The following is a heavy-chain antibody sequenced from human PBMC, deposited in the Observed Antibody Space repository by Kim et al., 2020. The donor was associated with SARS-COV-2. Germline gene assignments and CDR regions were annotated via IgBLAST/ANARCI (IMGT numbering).Heavy chain of an antibody. J-gene: IGHJ5*02. Sequence: GGSLRLSCAASGFNFNRHGMSWVRQAPGKGLDWVSAIGDSGDYTKYADSVKGRFTISRDNSKNMMYLQMNSLRAKDTALYYCAKDFWSSAYPPWGQGTLVTVSS. CDR3: AKDFWSSAYPP. V-gene: IGHV3-23*01. CDR2: IGDSGDYT. D-gene: IGHD3-3*01. CDR1: GFNFNRHG.